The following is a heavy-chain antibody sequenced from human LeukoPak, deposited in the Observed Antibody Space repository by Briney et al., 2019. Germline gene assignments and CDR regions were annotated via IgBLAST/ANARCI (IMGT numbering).Heavy chain of an antibody. D-gene: IGHD3/OR15-3a*01. CDR1: RFPSSSNS. CDR2: IYSGGST. J-gene: IGHJ5*02. V-gene: IGHV3-66*01. Sequence: PGGSPRPSFAAPRFPSSSNSMSWVRQVPGRGRGWVSLIYSGGSTYYADSVKGRFAISRDNSKNTLYLLLNSLRAEDTAVYYCAKDPDRTSANWFDPWGQGTLVTVSS. CDR3: AKDPDRTSANWFDP.